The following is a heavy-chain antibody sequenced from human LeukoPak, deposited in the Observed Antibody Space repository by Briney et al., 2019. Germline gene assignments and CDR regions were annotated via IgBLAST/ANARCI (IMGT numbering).Heavy chain of an antibody. V-gene: IGHV4-39*07. CDR2: IYYSGTT. Sequence: PSETLSLTCTVSGGSISSSSYYWGWIRQPPGKGLEWIGSIYYSGTTYYNPSLKSRVTISVDMSKNQFSLKLSSVTAADTAVYYCARVGGTTGVSDYWGQGTLVTVSS. CDR1: GGSISSSSYY. J-gene: IGHJ4*02. D-gene: IGHD1-1*01. CDR3: ARVGGTTGVSDY.